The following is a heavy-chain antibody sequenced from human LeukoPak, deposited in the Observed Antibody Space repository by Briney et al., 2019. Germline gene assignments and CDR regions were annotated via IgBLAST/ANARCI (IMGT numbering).Heavy chain of an antibody. D-gene: IGHD4-11*01. Sequence: GASVKVSCKASGYTFVGYYLHWVRQAPGQGLEWMAWIDPSTGNTRYAQKFQGRITVTRDTSISTTYMKLSWLTSDDTALYYCAREYSASEHWGQGTLVTVSS. CDR2: IDPSTGNT. J-gene: IGHJ1*01. CDR3: AREYSASEH. CDR1: GYTFVGYY. V-gene: IGHV1-2*02.